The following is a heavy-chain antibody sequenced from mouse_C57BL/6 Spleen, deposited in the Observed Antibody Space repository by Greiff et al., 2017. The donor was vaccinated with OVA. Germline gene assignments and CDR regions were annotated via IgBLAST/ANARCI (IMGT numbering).Heavy chain of an antibody. Sequence: VKLQQPGAELVRPGSSVKLSCKASGYTFTSYWMDWVKQRPGQGLEWIGNIYPSDSETHYNQKFKDKATLTVDKSSSTAYMQLSSLTSEDSAVYYCARWGYYGSSLYYFDYWGQGTTLTVSS. CDR3: ARWGYYGSSLYYFDY. V-gene: IGHV1-61*01. CDR2: IYPSDSET. CDR1: GYTFTSYW. D-gene: IGHD1-1*01. J-gene: IGHJ2*01.